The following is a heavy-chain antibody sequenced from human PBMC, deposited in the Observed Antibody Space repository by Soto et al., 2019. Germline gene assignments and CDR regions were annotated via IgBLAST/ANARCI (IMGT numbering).Heavy chain of an antibody. Sequence: QVQLVESGGGVVQPGRSLRLSCAASGFTFSSYGMHWVRQAPGKGLEWVAVIWYDGSNKYYADSVKGRFTIPRDNSKNTLYLQMNSLRAEDTAVYYCARDKVISSGWYEVGGMDVWGQGTTVTFSS. D-gene: IGHD6-19*01. CDR3: ARDKVISSGWYEVGGMDV. J-gene: IGHJ6*02. V-gene: IGHV3-33*01. CDR1: GFTFSSYG. CDR2: IWYDGSNK.